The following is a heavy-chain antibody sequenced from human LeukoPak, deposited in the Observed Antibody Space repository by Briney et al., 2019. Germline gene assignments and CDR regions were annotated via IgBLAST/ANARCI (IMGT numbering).Heavy chain of an antibody. CDR1: GFTVSSYS. Sequence: GGSLRLSCAAFGFTVSSYSMNWVRQAPGKGLEWVSSISSSSSYIYYADSVKGRLTISRDHAKNSLYLQMNSLRAADTAVYYCARPASRAYSTPYAFDIWGQGTLVTVSS. V-gene: IGHV3-21*01. D-gene: IGHD4-4*01. J-gene: IGHJ3*02. CDR2: ISSSSSYI. CDR3: ARPASRAYSTPYAFDI.